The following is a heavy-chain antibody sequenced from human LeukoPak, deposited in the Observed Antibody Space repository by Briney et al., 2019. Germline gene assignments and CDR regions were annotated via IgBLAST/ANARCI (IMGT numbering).Heavy chain of an antibody. CDR1: GYSFPNYW. J-gene: IGHJ4*02. V-gene: IGHV5-51*01. CDR3: ARGTWELDY. D-gene: IGHD1-26*01. Sequence: GESLKISCKVSGYSFPNYWIGWVRQMPGKGLEWMGIIWPANSDTRYSPSFRGQATISADRSISTAYLQWSSLKASDTAMYYCARGTWELDYWGQGTLVTVSS. CDR2: IWPANSDT.